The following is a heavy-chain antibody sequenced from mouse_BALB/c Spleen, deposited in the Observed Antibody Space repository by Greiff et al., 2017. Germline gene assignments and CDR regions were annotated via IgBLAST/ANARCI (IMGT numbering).Heavy chain of an antibody. CDR3: TRDEGSSFAY. D-gene: IGHD1-1*01. Sequence: VQLQQPGAELVRPGASVKLSCKASGYTFTSYWMNWVKQRPGQGLEWIGAIYPGNSDTSYNQKFKGKAKLTAVTSASTAYMELSSLTNEDSAVYYCTRDEGSSFAYWGQGTLVTVSA. CDR1: GYTFTSYW. CDR2: IYPGNSDT. J-gene: IGHJ3*01. V-gene: IGHV1-5*01.